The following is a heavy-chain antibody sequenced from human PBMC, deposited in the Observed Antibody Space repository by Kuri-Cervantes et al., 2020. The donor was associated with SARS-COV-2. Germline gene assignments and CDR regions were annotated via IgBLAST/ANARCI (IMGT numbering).Heavy chain of an antibody. CDR3: ARPYGDGLNWYFDL. V-gene: IGHV4-34*01. Sequence: ESLKISCAVYGGSFSGYYWSWIRQPPGKGLEWIGEINHSGSTNYNPSLKSRVTISVDTSKNQFSLKLSSVTAADTAVYYCARPYGDGLNWYFDLWGRGTLVTVSS. D-gene: IGHD4-17*01. J-gene: IGHJ2*01. CDR1: GGSFSGYY. CDR2: INHSGST.